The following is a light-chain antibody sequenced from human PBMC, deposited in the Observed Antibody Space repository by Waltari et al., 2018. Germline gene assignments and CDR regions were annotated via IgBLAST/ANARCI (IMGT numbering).Light chain of an antibody. J-gene: IGLJ3*02. CDR2: GSS. CDR3: QSYDTTLSVV. Sequence: QSVLTQPPSVSGAPGQRVTISCTGSGSNIGAGYHVPWYQQVPRAAPELLIYGSSSRPLGVPDRFFGSTSGTSASLAITGLQAEDEAVYYCQSYDTTLSVVFGGGTKLTVL. CDR1: GSNIGAGYH. V-gene: IGLV1-40*01.